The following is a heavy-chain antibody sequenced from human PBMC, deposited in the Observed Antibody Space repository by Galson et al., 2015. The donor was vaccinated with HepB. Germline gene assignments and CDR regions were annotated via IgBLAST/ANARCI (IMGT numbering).Heavy chain of an antibody. CDR3: ARGGYCSSTSCGPLDY. D-gene: IGHD2-2*01. CDR1: GYSFTSYW. Sequence: QSGAEVKKPGESLKISCKGSGYSFTSYWIGWVRQMPGKGLEWMGIIYPGDSDTRYSPSFQGQVTISADKSISTAYLQWSSLKASDTAMYYCARGGYCSSTSCGPLDYWGQGTLVTVSS. V-gene: IGHV5-51*03. J-gene: IGHJ4*02. CDR2: IYPGDSDT.